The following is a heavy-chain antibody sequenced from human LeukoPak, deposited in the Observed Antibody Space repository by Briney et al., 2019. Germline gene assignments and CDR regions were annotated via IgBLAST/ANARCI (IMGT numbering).Heavy chain of an antibody. Sequence: GGSLRLSCAASGFTISSYAMSWVRQAPGKGLEWVSAISGSGGSTYYADSVKGRFTISRDNSKNTLYLQMNSLRAEDTAVYYCAKGIVVVPAAMGYWGQGTLVTVSS. J-gene: IGHJ4*02. V-gene: IGHV3-23*01. CDR1: GFTISSYA. CDR3: AKGIVVVPAAMGY. D-gene: IGHD2-2*01. CDR2: ISGSGGST.